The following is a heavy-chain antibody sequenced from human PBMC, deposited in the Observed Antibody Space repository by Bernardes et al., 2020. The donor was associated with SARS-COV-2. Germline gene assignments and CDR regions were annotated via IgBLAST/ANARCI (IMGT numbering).Heavy chain of an antibody. D-gene: IGHD6-13*01. V-gene: IGHV2-5*02. J-gene: IGHJ5*02. CDR3: AHRRPSTWEGDWFDP. CDR1: GFSLSTTGVG. CDR2: ISCDDDK. Sequence: SGPTRVKPTQTLTLTCTFSGFSLSTTGVGVGWIRQPPGKAREWLALISCDDDKRYSPSLKSRLNITKDTSKNQVVLTMTNMDPVNTATYYCAHRRPSTWEGDWFDPWGQGTLVTVSS.